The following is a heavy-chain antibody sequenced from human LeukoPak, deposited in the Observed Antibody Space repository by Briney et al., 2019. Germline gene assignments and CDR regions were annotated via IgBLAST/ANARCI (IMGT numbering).Heavy chain of an antibody. Sequence: PSETLSLTCTVSSGSINTYYWSWIRQPPGKGLEWIGYINYSGSTNYNPSLKSRVTISLGTSKFQFSLKVPSVTAADTAVYYCARAGRAGDYGYYFDYWGRGMLVTVSS. D-gene: IGHD4-17*01. CDR2: INYSGST. J-gene: IGHJ4*02. V-gene: IGHV4-59*01. CDR3: ARAGRAGDYGYYFDY. CDR1: SGSINTYY.